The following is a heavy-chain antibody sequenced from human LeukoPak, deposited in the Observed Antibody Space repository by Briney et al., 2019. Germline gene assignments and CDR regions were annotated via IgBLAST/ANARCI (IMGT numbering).Heavy chain of an antibody. D-gene: IGHD2-15*01. CDR3: ARVHCSGGSCYLGYFDY. Sequence: ASVKVSCKASGGTFSSYAISWVRQATGQGLEWMGWMNPNSGNTGYAQKFQGRVTITRNTSINTAYMELSSLRSEDTAVYYCARVHCSGGSCYLGYFDYWGQGTLVTVSS. J-gene: IGHJ4*02. CDR2: MNPNSGNT. CDR1: GGTFSSYA. V-gene: IGHV1-8*03.